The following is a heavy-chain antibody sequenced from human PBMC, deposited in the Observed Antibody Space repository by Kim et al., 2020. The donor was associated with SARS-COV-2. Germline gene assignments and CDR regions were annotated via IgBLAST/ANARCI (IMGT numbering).Heavy chain of an antibody. Sequence: SETLSLTCTVSGYSISLDFYWGWIRQPPGKGLEWIGNIYLGGRTYYNPSLKSRVTISLDTARNQFSVKLNSVTAKDTAVYYCVRDLGGPDYWGPGTLVTV. D-gene: IGHD3-16*01. J-gene: IGHJ4*02. CDR3: VRDLGGPDY. V-gene: IGHV4-38-2*02. CDR2: IYLGGRT. CDR1: GYSISLDFY.